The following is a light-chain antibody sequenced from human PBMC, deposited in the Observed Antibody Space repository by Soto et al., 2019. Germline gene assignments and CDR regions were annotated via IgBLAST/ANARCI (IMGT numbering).Light chain of an antibody. J-gene: IGKJ1*01. CDR1: QDIQNE. V-gene: IGKV1-6*01. CDR3: LQDYNYPWT. Sequence: AIQMTQSPSSLSAFVGDRVTITCRASQDIQNELGWYQQKPGKASKLLIYAASRLQSGVPSSFSGSGSGTDFTLTISSLQPEDFASYYCLQDYNYPWTFGQGTKVEIK. CDR2: AAS.